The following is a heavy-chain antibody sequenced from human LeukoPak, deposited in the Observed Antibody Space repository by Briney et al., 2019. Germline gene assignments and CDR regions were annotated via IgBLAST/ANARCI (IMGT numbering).Heavy chain of an antibody. Sequence: ASVKVSCKASGYTFTSYGISWVRQAPGQGLEWMGWINPNSGGTNYAQKFQGRVTMTRDTSISTAYLQWSSLKASDTAIYYCARPNYGSADYWGQGTLVTVSS. CDR2: INPNSGGT. J-gene: IGHJ4*02. D-gene: IGHD3-10*01. V-gene: IGHV1-2*02. CDR3: ARPNYGSADY. CDR1: GYTFTSYG.